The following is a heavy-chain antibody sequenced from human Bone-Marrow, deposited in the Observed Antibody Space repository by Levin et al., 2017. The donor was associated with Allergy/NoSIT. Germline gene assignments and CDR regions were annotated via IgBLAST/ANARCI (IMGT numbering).Heavy chain of an antibody. CDR3: ARARPGYSSTWPGQYYFYAMDV. Sequence: SETLSLTCTVSGGSIKRGDYYWGWVRQPPGKGLEWIGNIFYNGNTFYKPSLKSRVTISVDTSKNHFSLELTSVTAADTAVYYCARARPGYSSTWPGQYYFYAMDVWGQGTTVTVSS. V-gene: IGHV4-30-4*01. CDR2: IFYNGNT. D-gene: IGHD5-18*01. J-gene: IGHJ6*02. CDR1: GGSIKRGDYY.